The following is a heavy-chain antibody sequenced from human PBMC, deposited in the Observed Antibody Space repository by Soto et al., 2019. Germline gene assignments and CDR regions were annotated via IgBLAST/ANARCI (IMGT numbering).Heavy chain of an antibody. J-gene: IGHJ5*02. CDR2: VYYSGGT. D-gene: IGHD3-10*01. Sequence: PSETLSLTCSVSGGSISRGGNLCSWIRQHPGKGLEWIGYVYYSGGTYDNPSLESRVSISVDTSKNLFSLKLIAVAAADTAVYYCSRAVARGGIEGPWGQGILVTVSS. CDR3: SRAVARGGIEGP. CDR1: GGSISRGGNL. V-gene: IGHV4-31*03.